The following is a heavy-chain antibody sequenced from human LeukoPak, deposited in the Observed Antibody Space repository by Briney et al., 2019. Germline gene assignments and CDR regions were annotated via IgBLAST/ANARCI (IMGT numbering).Heavy chain of an antibody. J-gene: IGHJ4*02. V-gene: IGHV3-23*01. Sequence: GGSLRLSCAASGFTFSSYAMSWVRQAPGKGLEWISAISSSGGSTYYADSVKGRFTVSRDNSKNALYLQMNSLRVEDTAIYYCAKRIGSSTTQIDYWGQGTLVTVCS. CDR2: ISSSGGST. CDR3: AKRIGSSTTQIDY. D-gene: IGHD2-2*01. CDR1: GFTFSSYA.